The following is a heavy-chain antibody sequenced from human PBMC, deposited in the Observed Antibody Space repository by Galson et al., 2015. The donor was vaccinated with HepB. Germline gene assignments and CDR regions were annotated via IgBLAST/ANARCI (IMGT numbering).Heavy chain of an antibody. CDR3: ARDISGSYSFDY. Sequence: SLRLSCAASGFTFSGYAMHWVRQAPGKGLEWVAVISYDGSNKYYADSVKGRFTISRDNSKNTLYLQVNSLRAEDTAVYYCARDISGSYSFDYWGQGTLVTVSS. J-gene: IGHJ4*02. CDR1: GFTFSGYA. V-gene: IGHV3-30-3*01. D-gene: IGHD1-26*01. CDR2: ISYDGSNK.